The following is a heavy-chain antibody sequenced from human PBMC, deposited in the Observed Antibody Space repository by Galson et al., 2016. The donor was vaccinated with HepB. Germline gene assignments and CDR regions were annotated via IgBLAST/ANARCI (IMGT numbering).Heavy chain of an antibody. CDR3: ATKLELSDAFDI. CDR1: GGSISTGGFY. D-gene: IGHD1-7*01. CDR2: IYYSGST. V-gene: IGHV4-31*03. J-gene: IGHJ3*02. Sequence: TLSLTCTVSGGSISTGGFYWSWIRQHPGKGLEWIGYIYYSGSTYYNPSLKSRVTISVDTSKNQFSLKLNSVTAADTAVYYCATKLELSDAFDIWGQGTMVTVSS.